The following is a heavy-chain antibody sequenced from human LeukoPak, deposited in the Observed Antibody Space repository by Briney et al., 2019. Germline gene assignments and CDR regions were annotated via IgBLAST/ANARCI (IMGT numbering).Heavy chain of an antibody. D-gene: IGHD6-13*01. J-gene: IGHJ4*02. CDR3: ARVPVASWIQLDS. CDR2: IYSGGST. CDR1: GFTVSSNY. Sequence: GGSLRLSCAASGFTVSSNYMSWVRQAPGKGLEWVSIIYSGGSTYFADSVKGRFTISRDKSKETLYLQMNSLRAEDTALYYCARVPVASWIQLDSWGQGTLVTVSS. V-gene: IGHV3-53*01.